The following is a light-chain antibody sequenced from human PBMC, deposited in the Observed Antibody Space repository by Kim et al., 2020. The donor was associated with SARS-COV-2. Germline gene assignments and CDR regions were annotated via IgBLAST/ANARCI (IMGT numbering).Light chain of an antibody. CDR1: NIGSKN. Sequence: SVALGQTARITCGGNNIGSKNVHWYQQKPGQAPVLVIYRDSNRPSGIPERFSGSNSGNTATLTISRAQAGDDADYYCQVWDSSIVVFGGGTQLTVL. V-gene: IGLV3-9*01. CDR2: RDS. CDR3: QVWDSSIVV. J-gene: IGLJ2*01.